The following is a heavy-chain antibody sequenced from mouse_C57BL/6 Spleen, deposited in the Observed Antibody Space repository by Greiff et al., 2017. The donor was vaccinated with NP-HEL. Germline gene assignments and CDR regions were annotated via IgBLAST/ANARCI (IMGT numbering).Heavy chain of an antibody. CDR2: IYPGDGDT. J-gene: IGHJ3*01. D-gene: IGHD1-1*01. Sequence: QVQLKESGAELVKPGASVKISCKASGYAFSSYWMNWVKQRPGKGLEWIGQIYPGDGDTNYNGKFKGKATLTADKSSSTAYMQLSSLTSEDSAVYFCARNYGSFTWFAYWGQGTLVTVSA. CDR3: ARNYGSFTWFAY. V-gene: IGHV1-80*01. CDR1: GYAFSSYW.